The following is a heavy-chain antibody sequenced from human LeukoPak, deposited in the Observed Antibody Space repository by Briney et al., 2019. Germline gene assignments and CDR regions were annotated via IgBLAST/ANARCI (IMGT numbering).Heavy chain of an antibody. V-gene: IGHV4-59*01. CDR1: GGSISSYY. D-gene: IGHD3-22*01. J-gene: IGHJ4*02. Sequence: SETLSLTCTVSGGSISSYYWSWIRQPPGKGLEWIGYIYYSGSTNYNPSLKSRVTISLEASKNQFSLKLSSVTAADTAVYFCARGVDYYDASGYYSLFHHWGQGTLVTVSS. CDR2: IYYSGST. CDR3: ARGVDYYDASGYYSLFHH.